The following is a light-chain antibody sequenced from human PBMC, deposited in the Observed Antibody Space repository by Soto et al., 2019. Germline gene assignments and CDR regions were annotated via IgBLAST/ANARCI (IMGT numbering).Light chain of an antibody. J-gene: IGLJ2*01. V-gene: IGLV2-14*02. CDR1: SSDVGSYNL. CDR3: SSFTNNNTPHVV. CDR2: GVY. Sequence: QSALTQPASVSGSPGQSITISCTGTSSDVGSYNLVSWYQQHPGKAPKLMIYGVYNRPSGVSNRFSGSKSGNTASLTISGLQAEDEADYYCSSFTNNNTPHVVFGGGTKLTVL.